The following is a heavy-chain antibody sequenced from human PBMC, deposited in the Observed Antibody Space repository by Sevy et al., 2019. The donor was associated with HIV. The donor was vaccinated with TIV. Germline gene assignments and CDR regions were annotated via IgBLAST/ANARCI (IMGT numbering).Heavy chain of an antibody. D-gene: IGHD4-17*01. V-gene: IGHV3-33*03. CDR1: GLTFSNYA. Sequence: GGSPRLSCAASGLTFSNYAMHWVRQAPGKGLEWVAVIWYDGSNKYYVDSVKGRFTISRDNSKNTVSLQMNSVRAEDTAVYYCARSRDYGGNSGYFDLWGRGTLVTVSS. J-gene: IGHJ2*01. CDR3: ARSRDYGGNSGYFDL. CDR2: IWYDGSNK.